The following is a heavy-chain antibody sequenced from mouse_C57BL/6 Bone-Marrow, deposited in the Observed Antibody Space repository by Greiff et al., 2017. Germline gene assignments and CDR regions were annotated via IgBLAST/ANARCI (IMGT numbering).Heavy chain of an antibody. Sequence: VQLKESGGGLVKPGGSLKLSCAASGFTFSDYGMHWVRQAPEKGLEWVAYISSGSSTIYYADTVKGRFTISRDTAKNTLFLQMTSLRSEDTAMYYCARSYYYAMDYWGQGTSVTVSS. CDR2: ISSGSSTI. J-gene: IGHJ4*01. CDR3: ARSYYYAMDY. V-gene: IGHV5-17*01. CDR1: GFTFSDYG.